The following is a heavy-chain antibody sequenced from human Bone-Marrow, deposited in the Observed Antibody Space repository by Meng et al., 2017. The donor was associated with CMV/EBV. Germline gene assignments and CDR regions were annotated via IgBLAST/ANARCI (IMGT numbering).Heavy chain of an antibody. V-gene: IGHV4-59*01. D-gene: IGHD2-2*01. J-gene: IGHJ3*01. CDR3: ARERIPAALNAFDV. CDR1: GGSISSYY. Sequence: GSLRLSCTVSGGSISSYYWSWIRQPPGKGLEWIGYSYYSGSTNYNPSLKSRVTIAVDTSKNQFSLKLSSVTAADTAVYYCARERIPAALNAFDVWGQGTMVTVSS. CDR2: SYYSGST.